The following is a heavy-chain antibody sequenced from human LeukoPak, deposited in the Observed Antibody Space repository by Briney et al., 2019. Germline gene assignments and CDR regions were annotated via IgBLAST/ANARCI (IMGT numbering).Heavy chain of an antibody. J-gene: IGHJ4*02. Sequence: GGSLRLSCAASGFIFSSHWMSWVRQAPGKGLEWVASIKEDGSEKSYMDSVKGRFTISRDNAKNSLYLQMNSLRAEDTAVYYCALNPDYYGSGSFDYWGQGTLVTVSS. CDR3: ALNPDYYGSGSFDY. CDR2: IKEDGSEK. D-gene: IGHD3-10*01. V-gene: IGHV3-7*01. CDR1: GFIFSSHW.